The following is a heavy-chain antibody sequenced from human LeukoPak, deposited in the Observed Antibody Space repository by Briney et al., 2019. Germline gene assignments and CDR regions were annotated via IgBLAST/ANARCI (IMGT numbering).Heavy chain of an antibody. V-gene: IGHV3-23*01. CDR2: ISGSGAGI. Sequence: GGSLRLSCAASGFSFSNYAMSWVRQAPGKGLEWVSAISGSGAGIYYADSVKGRFTISRDNSKNTLYLQMTSLRAEDTAVYYCAKDALLWFGELSASDAFDIWGQGTMVTVSS. J-gene: IGHJ3*02. CDR3: AKDALLWFGELSASDAFDI. CDR1: GFSFSNYA. D-gene: IGHD3-10*01.